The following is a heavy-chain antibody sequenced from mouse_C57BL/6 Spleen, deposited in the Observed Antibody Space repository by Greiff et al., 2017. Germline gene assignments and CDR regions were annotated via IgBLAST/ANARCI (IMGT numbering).Heavy chain of an antibody. D-gene: IGHD1-2*01. J-gene: IGHJ2*01. CDR2: IDPNSGGT. CDR1: GYTFTSYW. Sequence: QVQLQQPGAELVKPGASVKLSCTASGYTFTSYWMHWVKQRPGRGLEWIGRIDPNSGGTKHNEKFKSKATLTVDKPSSTAYMQLSSLTSEDSAVYYCAREPSTAPYYFDYWGQGTTLTVSS. V-gene: IGHV1-72*01. CDR3: AREPSTAPYYFDY.